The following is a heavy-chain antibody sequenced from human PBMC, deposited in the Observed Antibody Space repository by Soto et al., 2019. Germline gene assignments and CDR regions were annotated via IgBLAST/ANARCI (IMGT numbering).Heavy chain of an antibody. CDR2: IYYSGST. V-gene: IGHV4-59*01. Sequence: TSETLSLTCTVSGGSISSYYWSWIRQPPGKGLEWIGYIYYSGSTNYNPSLKSRVTISVDTSKNQFSLKLSSVTAADTAVYYCAKEKDGYNPWGQGTLVTVSS. CDR1: GGSISSYY. J-gene: IGHJ4*02. D-gene: IGHD5-12*01. CDR3: AKEKDGYNP.